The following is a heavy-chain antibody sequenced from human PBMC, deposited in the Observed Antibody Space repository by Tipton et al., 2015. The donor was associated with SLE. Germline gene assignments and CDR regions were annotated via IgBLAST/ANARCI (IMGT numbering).Heavy chain of an antibody. CDR1: GFPFTNVW. Sequence: GSLRLSCAASGFPFTNVWMSWVRQAPGKGLEWVGRIKGKNFGETTDYAAPVRGRFTISRDNSKGTLYLQMDSLKTEDTGTYYCVIDDYYDNTRGAWDYFDYWGHGTLVTVSS. CDR2: IKGKNFGETT. J-gene: IGHJ4*01. V-gene: IGHV3-15*01. D-gene: IGHD3-22*01. CDR3: VIDDYYDNTRGAWDYFDY.